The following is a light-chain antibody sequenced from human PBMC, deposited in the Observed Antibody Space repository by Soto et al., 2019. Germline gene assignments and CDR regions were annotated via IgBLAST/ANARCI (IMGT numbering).Light chain of an antibody. CDR3: SSYTSSSTFVV. CDR1: SSDVGAYNY. J-gene: IGLJ2*01. V-gene: IGLV2-14*01. Sequence: QSALTQPASVSGSPGQSITISCTGTSSDVGAYNYVSWYQQHPGKAPKLMIYDVSNRPSGGSXXXSGSKSGNTASLTISGXXXEDEADXXCSSYTSSSTFVVFGGGTKLTVL. CDR2: DVS.